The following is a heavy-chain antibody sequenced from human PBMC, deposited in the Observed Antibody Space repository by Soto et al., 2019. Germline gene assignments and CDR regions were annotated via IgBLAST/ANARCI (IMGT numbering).Heavy chain of an antibody. V-gene: IGHV4-34*01. CDR2: INHSGST. D-gene: IGHD3-22*01. CDR1: GGSFSGYY. CDR3: ARVGPWVPYYYDSSPYTFENWFDP. J-gene: IGHJ5*02. Sequence: PSETLSLTCAVYGGSFSGYYWSWIRQPPGKGLEWIGEINHSGSTNYNPSLKSRVTISVDTSKNQFSLKLNSVTAADTAVYYCARVGPWVPYYYDSSPYTFENWFDPWGQGTLVTVSS.